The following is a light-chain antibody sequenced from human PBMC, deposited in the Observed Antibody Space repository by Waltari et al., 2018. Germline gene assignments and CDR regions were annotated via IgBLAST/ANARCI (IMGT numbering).Light chain of an antibody. V-gene: IGLV1-40*01. CDR3: QSFDRSLTSWV. J-gene: IGLJ3*02. Sequence: YQLLPGLAPRLLIYHNNNRPSGVPDRFSGSKSDTSASLAITGLQAEDYADYYCQSFDRSLTSWVFGGGTKLTVL. CDR2: HNN.